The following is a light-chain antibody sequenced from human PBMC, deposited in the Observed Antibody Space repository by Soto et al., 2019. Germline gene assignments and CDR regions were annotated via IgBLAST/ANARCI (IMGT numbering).Light chain of an antibody. Sequence: QSALTQPPSVSGSPGQSVTISCTGTSSDVGSYNRVSWYQQPPGTAPKLMIYEVSNRPSGVPDRFSGSKSGNTASLTISGLQAEDEADYYCSSRTSSTTLLFGGGTKLTVL. CDR3: SSRTSSTTLL. CDR2: EVS. CDR1: SSDVGSYNR. J-gene: IGLJ2*01. V-gene: IGLV2-18*02.